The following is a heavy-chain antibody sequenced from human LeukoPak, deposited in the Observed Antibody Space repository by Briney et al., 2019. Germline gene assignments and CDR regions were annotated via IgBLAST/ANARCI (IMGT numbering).Heavy chain of an antibody. CDR1: GFTFSSYW. J-gene: IGHJ3*02. V-gene: IGHV3-23*01. CDR3: AKTVLRYSTGDAFDI. D-gene: IGHD3-9*01. CDR2: ISGSGGST. Sequence: GGSLRLSCAASGFTFSSYWMSWVRQAPGKGLEWVSAISGSGGSTYYADSVKGRFTISRDNSKSTLYLQMNSLRAEDTAVYYCAKTVLRYSTGDAFDIWGQGTMVTVSS.